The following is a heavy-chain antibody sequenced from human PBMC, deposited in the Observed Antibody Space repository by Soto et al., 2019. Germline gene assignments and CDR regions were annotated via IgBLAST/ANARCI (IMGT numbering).Heavy chain of an antibody. CDR1: GDSVRRSGYS. Sequence: QLQLQESGSGLVKPSQTLSLTCAVSGDSVRRSGYSWSWIRQPPGKGLEWIGYIFHTGSTYYNLSLRGRATISVDRSKNQFSLKLSPVTAADTAVYYCASHYGDYEYYEYWGQGTQVTVSS. V-gene: IGHV4-30-2*01. D-gene: IGHD4-17*01. CDR2: IFHTGST. J-gene: IGHJ4*02. CDR3: ASHYGDYEYYEY.